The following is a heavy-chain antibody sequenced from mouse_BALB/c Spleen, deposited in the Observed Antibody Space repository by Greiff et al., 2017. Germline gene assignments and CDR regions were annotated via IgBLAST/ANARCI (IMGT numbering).Heavy chain of an antibody. V-gene: IGHV14-1*02. J-gene: IGHJ1*01. CDR3: ARNGDFDV. CDR1: GFNIKDYY. Sequence: DVKLVESGAELVRPGALVKLSCKASGFNIKDYYMHWVKQRPEQGLEWIGWIDPENGNTIYDPKFQGKASITADTSSNTAYLQLSSLTSEDTAVYYCARNGDFDVWGAGTTVTVSS. CDR2: IDPENGNT.